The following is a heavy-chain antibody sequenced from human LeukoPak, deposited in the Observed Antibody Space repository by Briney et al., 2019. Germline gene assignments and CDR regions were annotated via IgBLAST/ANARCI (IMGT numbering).Heavy chain of an antibody. D-gene: IGHD4/OR15-4a*01. J-gene: IGHJ4*02. Sequence: HPGGSLRLSCAASGFTFSTYAMSWVRQAPGKGLEWVSLIGGSDGRTRYADSVKGRFTLSRDNSKNTLYLQMSSLRAEDTAVYYCAKGGDLYGGLLDSWGQGTLVTVSS. V-gene: IGHV3-23*01. CDR3: AKGGDLYGGLLDS. CDR1: GFTFSTYA. CDR2: IGGSDGRT.